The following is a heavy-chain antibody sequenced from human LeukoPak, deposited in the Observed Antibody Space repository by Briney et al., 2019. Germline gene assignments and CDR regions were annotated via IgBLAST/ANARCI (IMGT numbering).Heavy chain of an antibody. J-gene: IGHJ4*02. V-gene: IGHV4-59*01. D-gene: IGHD1-1*01. CDR2: IYYSGST. Sequence: SETLSLTCTVSGGSISSYYWSWLRQPPGKGLEWIGYIYYSGSTNYNPSLKSRVTISVDTSKNQFSLKLSSVTAADTAVYYCARDHGFAGYVDYWGQGTLVTVSS. CDR3: ARDHGFAGYVDY. CDR1: GGSISSYY.